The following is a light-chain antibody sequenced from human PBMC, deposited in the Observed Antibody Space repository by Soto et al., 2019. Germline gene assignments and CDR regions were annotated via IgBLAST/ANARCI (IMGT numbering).Light chain of an antibody. J-gene: IGKJ1*01. V-gene: IGKV1-39*01. CDR1: ETISSH. CDR3: QQYNSYSPWT. Sequence: DIQMTQSPSSLSASVGDRVIITCRASETISSHLNWYQQKPGKAPNLLVYAASSLQSGVPSRFTGSGSGTDFTLTISSLQPEDFATYYCQQYNSYSPWTFGQGTKVEIK. CDR2: AAS.